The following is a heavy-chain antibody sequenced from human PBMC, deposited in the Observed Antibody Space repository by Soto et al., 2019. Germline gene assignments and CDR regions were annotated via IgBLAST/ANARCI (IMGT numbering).Heavy chain of an antibody. J-gene: IGHJ6*02. CDR3: ARGAPIAAPRCYYYYCGMDV. V-gene: IGHV3-7*01. Sequence: EVQLVESGGGLVQPGGSLRLSCAASGFTFSSYWMSWVRQAPGKGLEWVANIKQDGSEKYYVDSVKGRFTISRDNAKNSLYLQMNGLRAEDTAVYYCARGAPIAAPRCYYYYCGMDVWGQGTTVTVSS. D-gene: IGHD6-6*01. CDR1: GFTFSSYW. CDR2: IKQDGSEK.